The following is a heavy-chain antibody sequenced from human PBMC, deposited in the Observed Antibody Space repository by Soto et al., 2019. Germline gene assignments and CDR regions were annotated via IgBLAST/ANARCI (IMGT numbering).Heavy chain of an antibody. Sequence: ASVKVSCKASGYTFTSYYMHWVRQAPGQGLEWMGIINPSGGSTSYAQKFQGRVTMTRDTSTSTVYMELSSLRSEDTAVYYCARESPYCDFWSGYHVGGMDVWGQGTTVTVSS. V-gene: IGHV1-46*01. CDR1: GYTFTSYY. CDR2: INPSGGST. J-gene: IGHJ6*02. CDR3: ARESPYCDFWSGYHVGGMDV. D-gene: IGHD3-3*01.